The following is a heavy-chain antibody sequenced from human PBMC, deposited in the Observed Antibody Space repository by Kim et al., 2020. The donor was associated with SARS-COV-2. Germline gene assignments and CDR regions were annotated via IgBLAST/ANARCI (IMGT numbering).Heavy chain of an antibody. CDR3: AKHRDYTSSYNDY. D-gene: IGHD3-3*01. J-gene: IGHJ4*02. Sequence: YHADSVKGRFTLSRDISKNTLFLQMNSLRAEDTALYYCAKHRDYTSSYNDYWGQGTLVTVSS. V-gene: IGHV3-23*01.